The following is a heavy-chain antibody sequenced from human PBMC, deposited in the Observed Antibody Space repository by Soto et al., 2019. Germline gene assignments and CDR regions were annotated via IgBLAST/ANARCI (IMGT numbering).Heavy chain of an antibody. CDR2: IIPILGIA. CDR1: GGTFSSYT. CDR3: ARDPSGSPNDAFDI. D-gene: IGHD1-26*01. J-gene: IGHJ3*02. Sequence: SVKVSCKASGGTFSSYTISWVRQAPGQGLEWMGRIIPILGIANYAQKFQGRVTITADKSTSTAYMELSSLRSEDTAVYYCARDPSGSPNDAFDIWGQGTMVTVSS. V-gene: IGHV1-69*04.